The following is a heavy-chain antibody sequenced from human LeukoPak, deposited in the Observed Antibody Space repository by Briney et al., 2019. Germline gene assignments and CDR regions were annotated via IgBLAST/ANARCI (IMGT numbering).Heavy chain of an antibody. CDR1: GFTFSSYS. J-gene: IGHJ4*02. V-gene: IGHV3-48*04. D-gene: IGHD3-16*01. CDR3: AISRDSTLGG. CDR2: ISSSSSTI. Sequence: GGSLRLSCAASGFTFSSYSMNWVRQAPGKGLEWVSYISSSSSTIYYADSVKGRFTISRDNAKSSLYLQMNSLRAEDTAVYYCAISRDSTLGGWGQGTLVTVSS.